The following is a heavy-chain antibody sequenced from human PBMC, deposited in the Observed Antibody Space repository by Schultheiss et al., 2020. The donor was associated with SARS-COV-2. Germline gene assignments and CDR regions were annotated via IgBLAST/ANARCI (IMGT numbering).Heavy chain of an antibody. Sequence: GGSLRLSCAASRFTFSTYAMHWVRQPPGKGLEWVALISYDGSNKDHADSVKGRFTISRDNSKNTLYLQMNSLRPEDAAVYYCARRNHYERKESDIWGQGTVVTVSS. V-gene: IGHV3-30*01. D-gene: IGHD3-22*01. CDR1: RFTFSTYA. J-gene: IGHJ3*02. CDR2: ISYDGSNK. CDR3: ARRNHYERKESDI.